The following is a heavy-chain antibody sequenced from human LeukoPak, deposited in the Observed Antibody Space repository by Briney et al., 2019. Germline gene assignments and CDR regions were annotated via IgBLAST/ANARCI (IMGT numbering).Heavy chain of an antibody. Sequence: GGSLRLSCAASGFTFSSYGVHWVRQAPGKGLEWVAFIRYDGSNKYYADSVKGRFTISRDNAKTSLYLQMNSLRAEDTAVYYCAKAVGSYYYYYMDVWGKGTTVTVSS. CDR2: IRYDGSNK. CDR1: GFTFSSYG. J-gene: IGHJ6*03. CDR3: AKAVGSYYYYYMDV. V-gene: IGHV3-30*02. D-gene: IGHD1-14*01.